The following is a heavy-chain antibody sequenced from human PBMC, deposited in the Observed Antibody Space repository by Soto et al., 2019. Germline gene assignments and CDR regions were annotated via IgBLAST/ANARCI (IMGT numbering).Heavy chain of an antibody. V-gene: IGHV1-69*06. CDR2: IIPIFGTA. D-gene: IGHD1-1*01. CDR1: GGTFSSYA. CDR3: ARAGTPSAHYYYGMDA. Sequence: GASVKVSCKASGGTFSSYAISWVRQAPGQGLEWMGGIIPIFGTANYAQKFQGRVTITADKSTSTAYMELSSLRSEDTAVYYCARAGTPSAHYYYGMDAWGQGTTVTVSS. J-gene: IGHJ6*02.